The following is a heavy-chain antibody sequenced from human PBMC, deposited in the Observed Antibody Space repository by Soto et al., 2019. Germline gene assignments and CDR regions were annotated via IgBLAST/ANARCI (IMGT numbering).Heavy chain of an antibody. CDR3: ARDGYGDYEMYFDY. CDR2: ISSSSSTI. D-gene: IGHD4-17*01. V-gene: IGHV3-48*01. Sequence: GGSLRLSCAASGFTFSSYSMNWVRQAPGKGLEWVSYISSSSSTIYYADSVKGRFTISRDNAKNSLYLQMNSLRAEDTAVYYCARDGYGDYEMYFDYWGQGTLVTVSS. J-gene: IGHJ4*02. CDR1: GFTFSSYS.